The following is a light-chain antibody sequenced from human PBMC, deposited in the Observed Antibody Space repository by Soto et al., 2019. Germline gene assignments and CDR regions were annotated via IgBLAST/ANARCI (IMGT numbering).Light chain of an antibody. CDR1: QIVSNTS. CDR2: GAS. Sequence: EIELTQSPSTLSLSPGERVTLSCRASQIVSNTSAWYQQQPGPPHRLLIYGASSRATGIPDRCSGSGAGTDSPLTISRLEPEVFAVYYCQQYGSSPTFGQGTRLEIK. V-gene: IGKV3-20*01. J-gene: IGKJ5*01. CDR3: QQYGSSPT.